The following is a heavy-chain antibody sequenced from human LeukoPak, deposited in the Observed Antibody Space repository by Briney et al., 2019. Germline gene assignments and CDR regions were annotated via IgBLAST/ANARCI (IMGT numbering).Heavy chain of an antibody. V-gene: IGHV3-74*01. J-gene: IGHJ3*01. D-gene: IGHD2-15*01. CDR3: ARYCNGDTCDGALDL. CDR2: IDGDASRT. Sequence: GGSLRLSCAASGFTFNNYWIHWVRQVPGKDLVWVSRIDGDASRTNYADSVKGRFTISRDNVKNMVYLQMSSLTVEDTAVYYCARYCNGDTCDGALDLWGQGTLVTVSS. CDR1: GFTFNNYW.